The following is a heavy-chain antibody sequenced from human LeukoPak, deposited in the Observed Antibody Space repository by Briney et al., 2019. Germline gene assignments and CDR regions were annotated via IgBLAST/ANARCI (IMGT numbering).Heavy chain of an antibody. D-gene: IGHD5-18*01. J-gene: IGHJ4*02. CDR2: IRGSGGST. CDR3: AKSQWIQLWSLDY. CDR1: GFTFSSYA. V-gene: IGHV3-23*01. Sequence: PGGSLRLSCAASGFTFSSYAMSWVRQAPGKGLEWVSLIRGSGGSTYYADSVKGRFTISRDNSKNTLYLQMNSLRAEDTAVYYCAKSQWIQLWSLDYWGQGTLVTVSS.